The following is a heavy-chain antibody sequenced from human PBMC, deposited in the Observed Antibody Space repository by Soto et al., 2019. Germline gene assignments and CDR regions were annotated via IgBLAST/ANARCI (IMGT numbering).Heavy chain of an antibody. Sequence: SGPTLVNPTQTLTLTCSFSGFSLTATGVGVGWIRQPPGKALEWLALIYWDDGKRYSPSLEGRLTITKDTSKNQVVLTMTDLDPMDTATYYCAPRPYVSVSRPFDFWGQGALVTSPQ. V-gene: IGHV2-5*02. D-gene: IGHD3-10*02. CDR3: APRPYVSVSRPFDF. J-gene: IGHJ4*02. CDR1: GFSLTATGVG. CDR2: IYWDDGK.